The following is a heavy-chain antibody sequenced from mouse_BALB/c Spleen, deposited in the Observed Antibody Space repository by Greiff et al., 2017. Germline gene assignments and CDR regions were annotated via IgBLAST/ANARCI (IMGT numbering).Heavy chain of an antibody. V-gene: IGHV5-17*02. CDR2: ISCGSSPI. J-gene: IGHJ4*01. CDR3: ARSRGNYYAMDY. CDR1: GFTFSSFG. D-gene: IGHD2-1*01. Sequence: EVKLMESGAGLVQPGGSRKLSCAASGFTFSSFGMHWFRLVPEKGLEWVAYISCGSSPIYYADTVKGRFTISRDNPKTTLFLQMTSLRSEDTAMYYCARSRGNYYAMDYWGQGTSVTVSS.